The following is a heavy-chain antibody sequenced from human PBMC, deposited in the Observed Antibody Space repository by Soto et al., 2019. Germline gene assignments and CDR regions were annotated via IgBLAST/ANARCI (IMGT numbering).Heavy chain of an antibody. V-gene: IGHV3-7*01. J-gene: IGHJ4*02. Sequence: PGGSLRLSCAASVFSFSSYWMSWVRQAPGKGLEWVANIKEDGSEKYYVDSVKGRFTISRDNAKNSLYLQMNSLRAEDTAVYYCARGPYWGQGTLVTVSS. CDR2: IKEDGSEK. CDR3: ARGPY. CDR1: VFSFSSYW.